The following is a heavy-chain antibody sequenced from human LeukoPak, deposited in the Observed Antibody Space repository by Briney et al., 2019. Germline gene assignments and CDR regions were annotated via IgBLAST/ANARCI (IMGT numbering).Heavy chain of an antibody. Sequence: PGGSLRLSCAASGFTFSSYEMNWVRQAPGKGLEWVSYISSSGSTIYYADSVKGRFTISRDNAKNSLYLQMNSLRAEDTAVYYCARSLERPGRGADYWGQGTLVTVSS. CDR1: GFTFSSYE. D-gene: IGHD3-10*01. CDR2: ISSSGSTI. V-gene: IGHV3-48*03. CDR3: ARSLERPGRGADY. J-gene: IGHJ4*02.